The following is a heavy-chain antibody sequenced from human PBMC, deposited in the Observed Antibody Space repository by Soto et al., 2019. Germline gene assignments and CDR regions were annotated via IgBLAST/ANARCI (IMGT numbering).Heavy chain of an antibody. J-gene: IGHJ4*02. CDR2: IYYSGST. D-gene: IGHD3-10*01. CDR3: ARDRGFLGGVIIEL. V-gene: IGHV4-31*03. Sequence: SETLSLTCTFSVGSISSGGYYWSWTRQHPWKGLEWIGYIYYSGSTYYNPSLKSRVTISVDTSKNQFSLKLSSVTAADTAVYYCARDRGFLGGVIIELWGQGTPVSVS. CDR1: VGSISSGGYY.